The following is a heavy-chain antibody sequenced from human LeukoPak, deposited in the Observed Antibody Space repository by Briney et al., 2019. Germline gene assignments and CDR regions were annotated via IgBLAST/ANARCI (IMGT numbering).Heavy chain of an antibody. Sequence: PSETLSLTCAVYGGSFSGYYWSWIRQPPGKGLEWIGEINHSGSTNYNPSLKSRVPTSVDTSKNQFSLKLSSVTAADTAVYYCARGPYCSSTSCYNNWFDPWGQGTLVTVSS. V-gene: IGHV4-34*01. CDR2: INHSGST. J-gene: IGHJ5*02. CDR1: GGSFSGYY. CDR3: ARGPYCSSTSCYNNWFDP. D-gene: IGHD2-2*02.